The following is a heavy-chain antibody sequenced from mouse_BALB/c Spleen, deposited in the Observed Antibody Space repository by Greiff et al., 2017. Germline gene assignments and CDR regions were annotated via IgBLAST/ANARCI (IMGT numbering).Heavy chain of an antibody. J-gene: IGHJ4*01. Sequence: DVKLVESGGGLVKPGGSLKLSCAASGFAFSSYDMSWVRQTPEKRLEWVAYISSGGGSTYYPDTVKGRFTISRDNAKNTLYLQMSSLKSEDTAMYYCARCNYASYAMDYWGQGTSVTVSS. CDR2: ISSGGGST. D-gene: IGHD2-1*01. V-gene: IGHV5-12-1*01. CDR3: ARCNYASYAMDY. CDR1: GFAFSSYD.